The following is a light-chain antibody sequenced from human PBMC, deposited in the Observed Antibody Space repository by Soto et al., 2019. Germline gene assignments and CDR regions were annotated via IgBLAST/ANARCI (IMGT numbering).Light chain of an antibody. V-gene: IGKV3-11*01. Sequence: EIVLTQSPATLSLSPGESATLSCRASRSVSSYLAWYQQKPGQAPRLLIYDASSRPTDIPARFSGSGSGTDFTLTISSLEPEDFAVYYCQQRSNWPLTFGQGTRLRL. CDR3: QQRSNWPLT. CDR1: RSVSSY. CDR2: DAS. J-gene: IGKJ5*01.